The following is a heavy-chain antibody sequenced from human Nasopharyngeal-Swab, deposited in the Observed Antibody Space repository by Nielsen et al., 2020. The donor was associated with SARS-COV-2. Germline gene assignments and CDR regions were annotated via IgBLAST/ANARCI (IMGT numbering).Heavy chain of an antibody. CDR2: IKSKTDGGTT. J-gene: IGHJ3*02. Sequence: GESLKISCAASGFTFSNAWMSWVRQAPGKGLEWVGRIKSKTDGGTTDYAAPVKGRFTISRDDSKNTLYLQMNSLRAEDTAVYYCAREGGAVAGTYPSWFWSSYTEKGDAFDIWGQGTMVTVSS. CDR3: AREGGAVAGTYPSWFWSSYTEKGDAFDI. CDR1: GFTFSNAW. D-gene: IGHD6-19*01. V-gene: IGHV3-15*01.